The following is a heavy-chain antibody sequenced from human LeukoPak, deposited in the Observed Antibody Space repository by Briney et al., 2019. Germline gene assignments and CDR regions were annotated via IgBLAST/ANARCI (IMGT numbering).Heavy chain of an antibody. V-gene: IGHV6-1*01. D-gene: IGHD6-19*01. CDR3: ARSLERVAGTWNWFDP. J-gene: IGHJ5*02. Sequence: SQTLSLTCAISGDSVSSNSAAWNWIRQSPSRGLEWLGRTYYRSKWYNDYAVSVKSRITINPDTSKNQFSLQLSSVTPEDTAVYYCARSLERVAGTWNWFDPWGQGTLVTVSS. CDR1: GDSVSSNSAA. CDR2: TYYRSKWYN.